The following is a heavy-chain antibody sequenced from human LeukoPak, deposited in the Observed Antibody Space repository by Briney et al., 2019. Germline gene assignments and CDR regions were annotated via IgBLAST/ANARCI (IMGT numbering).Heavy chain of an antibody. CDR2: ISAYNSNT. CDR3: ARAAGGGYFDF. Sequence: ASVKVSCKASGYSFTSYGISWVRQAPGQGLEWMGWISAYNSNTNYAQNLQGRVTMTTDTSTSTVYLDLRSLRSDDTAVYYCARAAGGGYFDFWGQGTLVAVSS. J-gene: IGHJ4*02. D-gene: IGHD6-13*01. CDR1: GYSFTSYG. V-gene: IGHV1-18*01.